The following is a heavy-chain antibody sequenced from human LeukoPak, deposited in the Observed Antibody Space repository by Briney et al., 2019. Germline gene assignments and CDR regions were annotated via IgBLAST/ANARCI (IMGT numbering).Heavy chain of an antibody. CDR2: IIPIFGTA. Sequence: SVKVSCKASGGTFSSYAISWVRQAPGQGLEWMGGIIPIFGTANYAQKFQGRVTITADKSTSTAYMELSSLRAEDTAVYYCARDVDYYDSGSREIQIHYWGQGTLVTVSS. CDR1: GGTFSSYA. D-gene: IGHD3-10*01. CDR3: ARDVDYYDSGSREIQIHY. V-gene: IGHV1-69*06. J-gene: IGHJ4*02.